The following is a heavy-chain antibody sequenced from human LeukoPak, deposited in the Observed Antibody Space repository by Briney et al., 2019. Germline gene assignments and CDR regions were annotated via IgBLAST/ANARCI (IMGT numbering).Heavy chain of an antibody. CDR3: ARFGAAGYHFDY. V-gene: IGHV3-21*01. CDR1: GFTFSSYS. CDR2: ISSSSSYI. D-gene: IGHD6-13*01. J-gene: IGHJ4*02. Sequence: GGSLRLSCAASGFTFSSYSMNWVRQAPGKGLEWVSSISSSSSYIYYADSVKGRFTISRDNAKNSLYLQMNSLRAEDTAVYYCARFGAAGYHFDYWGQGTLVTVPS.